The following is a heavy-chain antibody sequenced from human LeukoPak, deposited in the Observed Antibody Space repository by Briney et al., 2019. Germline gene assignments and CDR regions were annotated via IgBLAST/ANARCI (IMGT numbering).Heavy chain of an antibody. CDR2: IIPYSGGT. Sequence: ASVKVSCKASGYTFTGYYMHWVRQAPGQGLEWMGWIIPYSGGTNNAQKFQGRVTMTRDTSISTAYMELSRLRSDDTAVYYYARGPPYCSGGSCHFTDYWGQGTLVTVSS. CDR3: ARGPPYCSGGSCHFTDY. CDR1: GYTFTGYY. J-gene: IGHJ4*02. D-gene: IGHD2-15*01. V-gene: IGHV1-2*02.